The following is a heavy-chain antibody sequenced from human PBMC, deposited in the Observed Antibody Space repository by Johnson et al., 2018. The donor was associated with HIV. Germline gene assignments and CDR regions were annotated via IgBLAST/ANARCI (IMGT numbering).Heavy chain of an antibody. CDR2: ISNDGSNK. CDR1: GFTLSNYA. D-gene: IGHD6-13*01. V-gene: IGHV3-30*14. Sequence: QVQLVESGGGVVQTGRSLRLSCAVSGFTLSNYAMHWVRQAPGKGLEWVAFISNDGSNKYYADSVKGRFTISRDNSKNTLYLQMNSLRDEDTAVYYCAKNFGKILAAGGLEVGDAFDIWGQGTMVTVSS. J-gene: IGHJ3*02. CDR3: AKNFGKILAAGGLEVGDAFDI.